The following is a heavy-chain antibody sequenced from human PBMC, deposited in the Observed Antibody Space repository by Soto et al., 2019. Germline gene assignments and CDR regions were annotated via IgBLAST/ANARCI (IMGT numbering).Heavy chain of an antibody. CDR1: GGSISSGGYY. D-gene: IGHD4-17*01. Sequence: QVQLQESGPGLVKPSQTLSLTCSVSGGSISSGGYYWTWIRQHPGKGLEWIGYIHNNGRTYYNPSLKSRLTISRDTSRNQFSLKLSSATAADTAVYYCARGLTIGGSTVDYWGQGTLVTVSS. CDR3: ARGLTIGGSTVDY. V-gene: IGHV4-31*03. J-gene: IGHJ4*02. CDR2: IHNNGRT.